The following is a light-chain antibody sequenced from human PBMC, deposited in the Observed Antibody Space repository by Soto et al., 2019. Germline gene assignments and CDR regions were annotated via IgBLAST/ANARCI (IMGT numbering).Light chain of an antibody. J-gene: IGKJ1*01. CDR1: QNINAW. CDR3: QQYHRYST. V-gene: IGKV1-5*01. CDR2: DVS. Sequence: DIQMTQAPSTLSASVGDRVTITCRASQNINAWLAWYQQKPGKAPKLLIYDVSTLHSGVPSRFSGSASGTEFNLTISNLESDDFATYYCQQYHRYSTFGQGTRVDIK.